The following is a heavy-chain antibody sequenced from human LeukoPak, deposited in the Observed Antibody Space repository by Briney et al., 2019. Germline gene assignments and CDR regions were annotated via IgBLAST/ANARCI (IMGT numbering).Heavy chain of an antibody. Sequence: GGSLRLSCAASGFTFSDYYMSWIRQAPGQGLEWVSYISSSGSTIYYANSVKGRFTISRDNAKNSLYLQMNSLRAEDTAVYYCAREADTAMASSWGQGTLVTVSS. CDR1: GFTFSDYY. CDR2: ISSSGSTI. CDR3: AREADTAMASS. J-gene: IGHJ5*02. D-gene: IGHD5-18*01. V-gene: IGHV3-11*01.